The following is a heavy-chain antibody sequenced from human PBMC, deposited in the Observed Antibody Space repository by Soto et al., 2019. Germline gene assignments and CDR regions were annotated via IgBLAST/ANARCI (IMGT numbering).Heavy chain of an antibody. V-gene: IGHV4-4*02. J-gene: IGHJ4*02. CDR3: ARETYSNYGGWIDF. Sequence: QVQLQESGPRLVKPSGTLSLTCTVSGGSISSNNWWTWVRQPPGKGLEWIGEIYHSGDTNYKPSLETRVSISVDKSKNQIPLRLNSVTAADTAVYYCARETYSNYGGWIDFWGQGALVTVSS. CDR1: GGSISSNNW. CDR2: IYHSGDT. D-gene: IGHD4-4*01.